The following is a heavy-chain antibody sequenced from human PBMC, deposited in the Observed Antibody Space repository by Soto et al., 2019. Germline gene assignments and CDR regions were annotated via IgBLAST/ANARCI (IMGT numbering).Heavy chain of an antibody. V-gene: IGHV3-33*01. CDR1: GFTFSSYG. CDR3: ARAGGMVRARTTYYYYYYGMDV. J-gene: IGHJ6*02. Sequence: HPGGSLRLSCAASGFTFSSYGMHWVRQAPGKGLEWVAVIWYDGSNKYYADSVKGRFTISRDNSKNTLYLQMNSLRAEDTAVYYCARAGGMVRARTTYYYYYYGMDVWGQGTTVTVSS. D-gene: IGHD3-10*01. CDR2: IWYDGSNK.